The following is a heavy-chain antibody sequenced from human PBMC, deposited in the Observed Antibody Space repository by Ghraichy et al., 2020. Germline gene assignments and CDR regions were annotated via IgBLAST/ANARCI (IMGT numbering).Heavy chain of an antibody. CDR2: IRRKAHGETT. V-gene: IGHV3-49*03. D-gene: IGHD3-10*01. CDR1: GFTFGDYG. J-gene: IGHJ4*02. CDR3: TREKFVRYGSGSYSTEY. Sequence: GGSLRLSCTTSGFTFGDYGMSWFRQAPGKGLEWVGFIRRKAHGETTEYAAPVKGRFTISRDDSKTIAYLQMNSLKIEDTAVYYCTREKFVRYGSGSYSTEYWGQGTLVTISS.